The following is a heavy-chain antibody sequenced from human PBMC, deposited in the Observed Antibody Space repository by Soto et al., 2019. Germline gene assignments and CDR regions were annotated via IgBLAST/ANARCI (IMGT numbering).Heavy chain of an antibody. D-gene: IGHD3-16*01. CDR1: GYTFTNNY. J-gene: IGHJ4*02. V-gene: IGHV1-46*03. Sequence: ASVKVSCKASGYTFTNNYVVWVRQAPGQGLEWMGVIDPSGGSRFYAQNFQGRVTMTSDTSTSTMYIELSNLRSEDTAVFYCAGVFETYQDFLLGLGGGLFDSGGRGPRVPSSS. CDR2: IDPSGGSR. CDR3: AGVFETYQDFLLGLGGGLFDS.